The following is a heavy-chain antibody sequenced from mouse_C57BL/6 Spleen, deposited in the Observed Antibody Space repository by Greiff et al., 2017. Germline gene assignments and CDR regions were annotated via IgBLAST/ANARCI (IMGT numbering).Heavy chain of an antibody. CDR3: AREDWEYYFDY. D-gene: IGHD4-1*01. CDR2: IYPGDGDT. CDR1: GYAFSSSW. V-gene: IGHV1-82*01. J-gene: IGHJ2*01. Sequence: QVQLQQSGPELVKPGASVKISCKASGYAFSSSWMNWVKQRPGKGLEWIGRIYPGDGDTNYNGKFKGKATLTADKSSSTAYMQLSSLTSEDSAVYFCAREDWEYYFDYWGQGTTLTVSS.